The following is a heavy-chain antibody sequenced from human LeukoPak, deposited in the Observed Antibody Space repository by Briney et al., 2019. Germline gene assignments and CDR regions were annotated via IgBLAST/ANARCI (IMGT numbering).Heavy chain of an antibody. J-gene: IGHJ6*02. CDR2: ISAYNGNT. CDR1: GYTFTSYG. CDR3: AREWAMVNYYGMDV. Sequence: GASVKVSCKASGYTFTSYGISWVRQAPGQGLEWMGWISAYNGNTNYAQKLQGRVTMTTDTSTSTAYMELRSLRSDDTAVYYCAREWAMVNYYGMDVWGQGTTVTVSS. D-gene: IGHD5-18*01. V-gene: IGHV1-18*01.